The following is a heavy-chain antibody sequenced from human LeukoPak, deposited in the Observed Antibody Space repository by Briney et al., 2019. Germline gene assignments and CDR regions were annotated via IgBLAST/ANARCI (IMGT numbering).Heavy chain of an antibody. Sequence: GGSLRLSCAASGFTFNSYWMHWVRQAPGKGLVWVSRINSDGSSTTYADSVKGRFTISRDNAKNTLYLQMNSLRAEDTAVYYCARDRYYDSSGYYYYYSMDVWGQGTTVTVSS. CDR2: INSDGSST. J-gene: IGHJ6*02. D-gene: IGHD3-22*01. CDR1: GFTFNSYW. V-gene: IGHV3-74*01. CDR3: ARDRYYDSSGYYYYYSMDV.